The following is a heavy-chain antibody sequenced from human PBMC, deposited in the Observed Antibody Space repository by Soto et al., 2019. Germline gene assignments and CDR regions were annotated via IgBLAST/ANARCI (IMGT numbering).Heavy chain of an antibody. J-gene: IGHJ4*02. Sequence: EGQLVESGGGLVKPGGSLRLSCAASGFTLSNVWMTWVRQAPGKGLEWVGRIKSQTHGGTTDYAAPVKGRCTISRDDSRNSLYLQMNFLRTENTAVYFCTTTAGINIIVLEDTIDFWGQGTLVTVSS. V-gene: IGHV3-15*01. D-gene: IGHD3-22*01. CDR2: IKSQTHGGTT. CDR3: TTTAGINIIVLEDTIDF. CDR1: GFTLSNVW.